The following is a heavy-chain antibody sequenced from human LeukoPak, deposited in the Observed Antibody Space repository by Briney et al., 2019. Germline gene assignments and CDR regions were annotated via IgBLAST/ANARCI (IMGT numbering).Heavy chain of an antibody. Sequence: SVKVSRKASGGTFSSYTISWVRQAPGQGLEWMGRIIPILGIANYAHKFQGRVTITADKSTITEYMELSSLRSEDTAVYYCAREFRRYCSSTSCNLLDYYYMDVWGKGTTVTV. CDR1: GGTFSSYT. CDR2: IIPILGIA. V-gene: IGHV1-69*04. D-gene: IGHD2-2*01. J-gene: IGHJ6*03. CDR3: AREFRRYCSSTSCNLLDYYYMDV.